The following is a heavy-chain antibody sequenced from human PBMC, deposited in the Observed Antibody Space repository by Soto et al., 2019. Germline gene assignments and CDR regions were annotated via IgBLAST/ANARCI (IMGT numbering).Heavy chain of an antibody. V-gene: IGHV4-39*01. CDR2: IFYSGNT. CDR1: GGSISSSSHY. Sequence: QLQLQESGPGLVKPSETLSLTCTVSGGSISSSSHYWGWIRQPPGKGLEWIGSIFYSGNTYYSPSLKSRITISVDTSKNQFSLTLISVTAADTAVYYCARRAYCGGDCYSFDYWGQGTLVTVSS. J-gene: IGHJ4*02. D-gene: IGHD2-21*02. CDR3: ARRAYCGGDCYSFDY.